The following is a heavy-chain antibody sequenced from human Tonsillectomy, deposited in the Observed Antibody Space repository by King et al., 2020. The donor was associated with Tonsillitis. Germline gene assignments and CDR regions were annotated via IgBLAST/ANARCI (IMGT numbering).Heavy chain of an antibody. CDR1: GFAFSDCG. CDR2: ISYDGSDK. V-gene: IGHV3-30*18. D-gene: IGHD2-2*01. Sequence: QLVQSGGGVVQPGRSLRLSCAASGFAFSDCGMHWVRPAPCKGVDWVATISYDGSDKDYGDYVRVRFTISRDNSRSTLYLQVNILRADDTAVYYCAKEGGAQYCSSASCSADYWGQGTLVTVSS. CDR3: AKEGGAQYCSSASCSADY. J-gene: IGHJ4*02.